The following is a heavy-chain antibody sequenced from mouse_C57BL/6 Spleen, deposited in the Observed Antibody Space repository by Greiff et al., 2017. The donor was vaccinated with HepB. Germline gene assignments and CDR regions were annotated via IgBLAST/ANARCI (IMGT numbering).Heavy chain of an antibody. Sequence: EVQGVESGGGLVQPGGSLSLSCAASGFTFTDYYMSWVRQPPGKALEWLGFIRNKANGYTTEYSASVKGRFTISRDNSQSILYLQMNALRAEDSATYYCARSAIYYDYVGFAYWGQGTLVTVSA. CDR3: ARSAIYYDYVGFAY. J-gene: IGHJ3*01. CDR2: IRNKANGYTT. V-gene: IGHV7-3*01. D-gene: IGHD2-4*01. CDR1: GFTFTDYY.